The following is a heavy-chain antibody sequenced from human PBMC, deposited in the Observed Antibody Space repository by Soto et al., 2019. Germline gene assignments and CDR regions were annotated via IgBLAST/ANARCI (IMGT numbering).Heavy chain of an antibody. CDR3: ARHVPYCSGGSCYSYVGYYYYYMDV. CDR1: GGSISSYY. CDR2: IYYSGST. J-gene: IGHJ6*03. Sequence: PSETLSLTCTVSGGSISSYYWSWIRQPPGKGLEWIGYIYYSGSTNYNPSLKSRVTISVDTSKNQFSLKLSSLTAADTAVYYCARHVPYCSGGSCYSYVGYYYYYMDVWGKGTTVTVSS. V-gene: IGHV4-59*08. D-gene: IGHD2-15*01.